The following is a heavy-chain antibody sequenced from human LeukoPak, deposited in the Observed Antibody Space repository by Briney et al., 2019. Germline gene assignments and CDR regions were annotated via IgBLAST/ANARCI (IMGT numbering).Heavy chain of an antibody. Sequence: PGESLKISCKGSGYSFTSYWIGWVRQMPGKGLGWMGIIYPGDSDTRYSPSFQGQVTISADKSISTAYLQWSSLKASDTAIYYCARPQWLGKAEGSFQHWGQGTLVTVSS. CDR3: ARPQWLGKAEGSFQH. CDR2: IYPGDSDT. J-gene: IGHJ1*01. CDR1: GYSFTSYW. V-gene: IGHV5-51*01. D-gene: IGHD6-19*01.